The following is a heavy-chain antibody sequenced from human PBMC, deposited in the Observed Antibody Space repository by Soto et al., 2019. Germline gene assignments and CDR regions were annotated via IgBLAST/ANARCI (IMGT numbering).Heavy chain of an antibody. CDR1: GGTFSSYA. Sequence: GASVKVSCKASGGTFSSYAISWVRQAPGQGLEWMGGIIPIFGTANYAQKFQGRVTITADKSTSTAYMELGSLRSEDTAVYYCAGITMVRGVLRDYYYGMDVWGQGTTVTV. CDR3: AGITMVRGVLRDYYYGMDV. CDR2: IIPIFGTA. D-gene: IGHD3-10*01. J-gene: IGHJ6*02. V-gene: IGHV1-69*06.